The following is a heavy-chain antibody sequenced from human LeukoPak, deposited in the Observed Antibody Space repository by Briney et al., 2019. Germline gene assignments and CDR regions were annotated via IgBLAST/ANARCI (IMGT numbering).Heavy chain of an antibody. Sequence: SETLSLTCAVYGGSFSGYYWSWIRQPPGKGLEWIGEINHSGSTNYNPSLKSRVTISVDTSKNQFSLKLSSVTAADTAVYYCARGYSSSSRAALRYWGQGTLVTVSS. CDR1: GGSFSGYY. CDR3: ARGYSSSSRAALRY. V-gene: IGHV4-34*01. D-gene: IGHD6-6*01. J-gene: IGHJ4*02. CDR2: INHSGST.